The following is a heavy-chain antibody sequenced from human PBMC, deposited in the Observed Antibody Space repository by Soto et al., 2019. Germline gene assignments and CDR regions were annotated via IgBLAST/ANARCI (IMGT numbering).Heavy chain of an antibody. V-gene: IGHV1-46*01. CDR3: AREFYYYDSSGYYYANYFDY. D-gene: IGHD3-22*01. CDR2: INPSGGST. CDR1: GYTFTSYY. J-gene: IGHJ4*02. Sequence: ASVKVSCKASGYTFTSYYMHWVRQAPGQGLEWMGIINPSGGSTSYAQKFQGRVTMTRDTSTSTVHMELSSLRSEDTAVYYCAREFYYYDSSGYYYANYFDYWGQGTLVTVSS.